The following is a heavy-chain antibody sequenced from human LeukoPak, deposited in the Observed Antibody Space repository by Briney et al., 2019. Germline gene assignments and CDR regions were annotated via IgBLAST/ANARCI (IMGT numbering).Heavy chain of an antibody. CDR3: TTGYSNYLRYYYYFYMDV. J-gene: IGHJ6*03. V-gene: IGHV3-15*01. CDR2: IKSKTDDGTT. D-gene: IGHD4-11*01. CDR1: GFTFSNYW. Sequence: GGSLRLSCAASGFTFSNYWMTWVRQAPGKGLEWVGRIKSKTDDGTTDYAAPVKGRFTISRDDLKETLYLQMNSLKTEDTAVYYCTTGYSNYLRYYYYFYMDVWGKGTTVTVSS.